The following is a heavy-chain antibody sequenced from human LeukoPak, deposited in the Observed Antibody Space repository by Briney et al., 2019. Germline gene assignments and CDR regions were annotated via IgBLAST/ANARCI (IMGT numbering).Heavy chain of an antibody. J-gene: IGHJ4*02. D-gene: IGHD3-3*01. V-gene: IGHV1-69*05. Sequence: SVKVSCKASGGTFSSYAISWVRQAPGQGLEWMGGIIPIFGTANYAQKFQVRVTITTDESTSTAYMELSSLRSEDTAVYYCARVGTHYDFWSGYHYWGQGTLVTVSS. CDR2: IIPIFGTA. CDR3: ARVGTHYDFWSGYHY. CDR1: GGTFSSYA.